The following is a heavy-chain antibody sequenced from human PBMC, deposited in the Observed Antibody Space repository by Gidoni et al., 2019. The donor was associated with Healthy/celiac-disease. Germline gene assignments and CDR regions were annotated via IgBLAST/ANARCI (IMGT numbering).Heavy chain of an antibody. V-gene: IGHV1-18*01. Sequence: QVQLVQSGADVKKPGASVTVSCKASGYTFPRYGISWVRQAPGQGPEWMGWISAYNGNTNDAQKLQGRVTMTTDTSTSTAYMELRSLRSDDTAVYYCARAGLRWYHLCAFDIWGQGTMVTVSS. D-gene: IGHD4-17*01. CDR1: GYTFPRYG. CDR3: ARAGLRWYHLCAFDI. J-gene: IGHJ3*02. CDR2: ISAYNGNT.